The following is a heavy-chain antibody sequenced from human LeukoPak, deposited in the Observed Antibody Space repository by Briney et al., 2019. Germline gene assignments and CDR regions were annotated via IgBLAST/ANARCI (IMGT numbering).Heavy chain of an antibody. J-gene: IGHJ5*02. CDR1: GFTFSSYG. D-gene: IGHD6-19*01. V-gene: IGHV3-30*18. CDR3: AKDHIAVAGKGSWFDP. Sequence: GGSLRLSCAASGFTFSSYGMHWVRQAPGKGLEWVAVISYDGSNTYYADSVKGRFTISRDNSKNTLYLQMNSLRAEDTAVYYCAKDHIAVAGKGSWFDPWGQGTLVTVSS. CDR2: ISYDGSNT.